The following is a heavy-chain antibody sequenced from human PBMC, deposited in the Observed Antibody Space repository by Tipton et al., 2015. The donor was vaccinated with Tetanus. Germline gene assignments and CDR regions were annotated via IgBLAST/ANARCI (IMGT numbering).Heavy chain of an antibody. J-gene: IGHJ3*02. V-gene: IGHV1-8*01. Sequence: QVQLVQSGAEVKKPGASVKVSCKASGYTFTSYDINWVRQATGQGLEWMGWMNPNSGNTGYAQKFQGRVTMTRNTSISTAYMEPSSLRSEDTAVYYWARGLPGGYCSGGSCRDDAFDIWGQGTMVTVSS. CDR3: ARGLPGGYCSGGSCRDDAFDI. D-gene: IGHD2-15*01. CDR2: MNPNSGNT. CDR1: GYTFTSYD.